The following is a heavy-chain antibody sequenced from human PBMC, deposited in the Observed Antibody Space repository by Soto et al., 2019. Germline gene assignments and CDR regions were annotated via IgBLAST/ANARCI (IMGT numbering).Heavy chain of an antibody. CDR2: ISYDGSNK. Sequence: PGGSLRLSCAASGFTFSSYGMHWVRQAPGKGLEWVAVISYDGSNKYYADSVKGRFTISRDNSKNTLYLQMNSLRAEDTAVYCCAKDLTPPRRLWFGESPNWFFPWGQGT. CDR3: AKDLTPPRRLWFGESPNWFFP. J-gene: IGHJ5*02. CDR1: GFTFSSYG. D-gene: IGHD3-10*01. V-gene: IGHV3-30*18.